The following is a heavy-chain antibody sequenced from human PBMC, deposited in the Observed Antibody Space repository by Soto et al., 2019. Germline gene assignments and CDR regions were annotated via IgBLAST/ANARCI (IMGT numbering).Heavy chain of an antibody. Sequence: ESLKISCKGSGYSFTSYWIGWVRQMPGKGLEWMGIIYPGDSDTRYSPSFQGQVTISADKSISTAYLQWSSLKASDTAMYYCARGGRRSSTRCFTGYFDYWGQGTLVTVSS. D-gene: IGHD2-2*01. V-gene: IGHV5-51*01. CDR3: ARGGRRSSTRCFTGYFDY. J-gene: IGHJ4*02. CDR1: GYSFTSYW. CDR2: IYPGDSDT.